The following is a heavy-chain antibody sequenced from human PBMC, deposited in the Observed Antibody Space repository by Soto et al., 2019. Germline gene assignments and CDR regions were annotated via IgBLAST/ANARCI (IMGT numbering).Heavy chain of an antibody. CDR2: INHSGST. CDR3: ARGRGYCSSTSCPTVVAFDI. J-gene: IGHJ3*02. Sequence: SETLSLTCAVYGGSFSGYYWSWIRQPPGKGLEWIGEINHSGSTNYNPSLKSRVTISVDTSKNQSSLKLSSVTAADTAVYYCARGRGYCSSTSCPTVVAFDIWGQGTMVTVSS. CDR1: GGSFSGYY. D-gene: IGHD2-2*03. V-gene: IGHV4-34*01.